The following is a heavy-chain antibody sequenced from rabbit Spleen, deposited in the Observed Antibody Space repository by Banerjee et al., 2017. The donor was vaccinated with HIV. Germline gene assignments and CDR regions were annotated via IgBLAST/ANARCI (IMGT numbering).Heavy chain of an antibody. D-gene: IGHD6-1*01. CDR3: VREAGYGGYGDGNL. CDR1: GFTFSNYW. V-gene: IGHV1S45*01. J-gene: IGHJ4*01. Sequence: QGQLVESGGGLVQPGASLTLTCTASGFTFSNYWMCWVRQAPGKGLEWIGCIYSGDGSTYYASWAKGRFTISKTSSTTVTLQMTSLPAADTATYFCVREAGYGGYGDGNLWGPGTLVTVS. CDR2: IYSGDGST.